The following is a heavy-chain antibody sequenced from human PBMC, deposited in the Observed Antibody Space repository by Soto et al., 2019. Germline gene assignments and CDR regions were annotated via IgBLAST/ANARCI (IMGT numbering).Heavy chain of an antibody. J-gene: IGHJ4*02. CDR3: ARHHSGSHYFDY. CDR1: GFIFGDYW. CDR2: TRQDGGEK. D-gene: IGHD1-26*01. V-gene: IGHV3-7*05. Sequence: PGGSLRLSCAASGFIFGDYWMSWIRQAPGKGLEWVANTRQDGGEKNFVDSVKGRFIISRDNAKNSLYLQMNSLRAEDTAVYYCARHHSGSHYFDYWGLGTLVTVSS.